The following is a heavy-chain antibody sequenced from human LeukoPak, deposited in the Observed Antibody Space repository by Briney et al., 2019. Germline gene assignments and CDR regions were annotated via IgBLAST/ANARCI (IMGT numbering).Heavy chain of an antibody. CDR3: AREGPRGNSQFDY. CDR1: GFTFSNYG. CDR2: IWYDGSNK. J-gene: IGHJ4*02. D-gene: IGHD2/OR15-2a*01. Sequence: GRSLRLSCAASGFTFSNYGMHWVRQAPGKGLEWVALIWYDGSNKYYTNSVKGRLTISRDNSKDTLFLQMNSLRAEDTAVYYCAREGPRGNSQFDYWGQGTLVTVST. V-gene: IGHV3-33*01.